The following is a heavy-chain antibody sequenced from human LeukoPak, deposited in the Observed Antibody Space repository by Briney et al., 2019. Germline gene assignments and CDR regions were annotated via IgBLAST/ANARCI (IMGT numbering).Heavy chain of an antibody. CDR3: ARDGSGWGYCSGGSCYGMGYYYYGMDV. Sequence: PGGSLRLSCAASGFTFSSYAMHWVRQAPGKGLEWVAVISYDGSNKYYADSVKGRFTVSRDNSKNTLYLQMNSLRAEDTAVYYCARDGSGWGYCSGGSCYGMGYYYYGMDVWGQGTTVIVSS. D-gene: IGHD2-15*01. CDR1: GFTFSSYA. J-gene: IGHJ6*02. V-gene: IGHV3-30-3*01. CDR2: ISYDGSNK.